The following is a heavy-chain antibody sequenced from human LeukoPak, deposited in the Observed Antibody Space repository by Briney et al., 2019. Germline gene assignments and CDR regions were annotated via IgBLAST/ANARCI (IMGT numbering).Heavy chain of an antibody. D-gene: IGHD2-15*01. J-gene: IGHJ4*02. CDR2: IYPGDSDT. Sequence: GESLKISCKGSGYSFTSYWIGWVRQMPGKGLEWMGIIYPGDSDTRYSPSFQGQVTISADKSISTAYLQWSSLKASDTAMYYCARLRYCSGGSCYSGGFDYWGQGTLVTVSS. CDR1: GYSFTSYW. CDR3: ARLRYCSGGSCYSGGFDY. V-gene: IGHV5-51*01.